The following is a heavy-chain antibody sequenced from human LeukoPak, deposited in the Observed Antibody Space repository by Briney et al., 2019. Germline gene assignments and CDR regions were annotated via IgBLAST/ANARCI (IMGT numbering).Heavy chain of an antibody. Sequence: SETLSLTCTVSGYSISSGYYWGWIRQPPGKGLEWIGSIYHSGSTYYNPSLKSRVTISVDTSKNQFSLKLSSVTAADTAVYYCATNGRAVGVFDYWGQGTLVTVSS. V-gene: IGHV4-38-2*02. CDR2: IYHSGST. D-gene: IGHD1-26*01. CDR3: ATNGRAVGVFDY. CDR1: GYSISSGYY. J-gene: IGHJ4*02.